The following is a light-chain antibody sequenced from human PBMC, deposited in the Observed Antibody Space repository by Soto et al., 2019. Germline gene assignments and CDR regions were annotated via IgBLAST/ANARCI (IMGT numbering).Light chain of an antibody. CDR3: QHSRRNTWS. V-gene: IGKV3-11*01. Sequence: EVVLTQSPVTLSLSPGERATLSSRASQSFRGLLAWYQQKPGQAHRLLIYDAYNRATGITHRFSGSGSGTDFTLTISSLEPDDFATYFCQHSRRNTWSFGPGTQLDIK. CDR2: DAY. J-gene: IGKJ1*01. CDR1: QSFRGL.